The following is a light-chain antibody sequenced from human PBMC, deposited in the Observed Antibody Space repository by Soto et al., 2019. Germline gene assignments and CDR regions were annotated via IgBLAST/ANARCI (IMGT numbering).Light chain of an antibody. CDR1: QSVSNNF. Sequence: EIVLTQSPGTLSLSPGERATLSCRASQSVSNNFLAWYQQKPGQAPRLLIHGASTRASGIPDSFSGSGSGTDFILTISRLEPEDFAVYYCQQYGSSPVTFGQGKRLDIK. CDR2: GAS. V-gene: IGKV3-20*01. CDR3: QQYGSSPVT. J-gene: IGKJ5*01.